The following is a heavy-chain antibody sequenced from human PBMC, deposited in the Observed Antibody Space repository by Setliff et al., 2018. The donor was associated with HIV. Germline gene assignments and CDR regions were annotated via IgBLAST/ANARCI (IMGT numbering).Heavy chain of an antibody. CDR2: LFYTGST. Sequence: PSETLSLTCAVSGGSITSRNYHWDWVRQPPGKGLEWIGSLFYTGSTSCNPSLKSRVTISGDTSKNQFFLNLTSVTATDTAVYYCARGPPFAYWGQGLLVTVSS. J-gene: IGHJ4*02. CDR1: GGSITSRNYH. CDR3: ARGPPFAY. V-gene: IGHV4-39*07.